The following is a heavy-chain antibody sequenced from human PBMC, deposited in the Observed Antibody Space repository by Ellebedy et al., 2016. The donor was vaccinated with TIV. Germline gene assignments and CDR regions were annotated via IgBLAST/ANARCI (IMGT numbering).Heavy chain of an antibody. CDR1: GFTFSSYA. CDR2: IKSKSDGGTT. CDR3: STGGLTFDY. D-gene: IGHD3-16*01. J-gene: IGHJ4*02. V-gene: IGHV3-15*01. Sequence: GESLKISCAASGFTFSSYAMSWVRQAPGKGLEWVGRIKSKSDGGTTDYSSPVKGRFTISRDDSKNTLYLQMNSLKTEDTAVYYCSTGGLTFDYWGQGTLVTVSS.